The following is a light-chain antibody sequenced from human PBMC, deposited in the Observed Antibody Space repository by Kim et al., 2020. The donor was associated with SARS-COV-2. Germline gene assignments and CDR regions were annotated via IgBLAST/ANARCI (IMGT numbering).Light chain of an antibody. Sequence: AAVGTSVIITCRASQGVRSDLGWYQQKPGKAPKVLIYAAVGLQTGVPSRFSGSQSGTVFTLTISSLQPEDSATYYCLQDYTYPLTFGGGTKVDIK. CDR2: AAV. CDR1: QGVRSD. CDR3: LQDYTYPLT. J-gene: IGKJ4*01. V-gene: IGKV1-6*01.